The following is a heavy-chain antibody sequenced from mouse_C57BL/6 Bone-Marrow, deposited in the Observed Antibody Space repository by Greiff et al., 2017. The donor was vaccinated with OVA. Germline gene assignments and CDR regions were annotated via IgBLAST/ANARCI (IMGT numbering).Heavy chain of an antibody. CDR1: GFSLTSSA. Sequence: VKLQESGPGLVAPSQSLSITCTVSGFSLTSSAISWVRQPPGKGLEWLGVIWTGGGTNYNSALKSRLSISKDNSKSQVYLKMNSLHTDNTASYYCASIAYWGQGTLVTVSA. CDR2: IWTGGGT. V-gene: IGHV2-9-1*01. CDR3: ASIAY. J-gene: IGHJ3*01.